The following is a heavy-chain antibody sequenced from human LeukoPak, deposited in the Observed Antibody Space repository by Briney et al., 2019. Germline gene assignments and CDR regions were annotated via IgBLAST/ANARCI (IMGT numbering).Heavy chain of an antibody. CDR3: ARRRLAVAGNNWFDP. V-gene: IGHV1-69*05. D-gene: IGHD6-19*01. CDR2: IFPIFGTA. CDR1: GGTFSSYA. Sequence: SVKVSCKASGGTFSSYAISWVRQAPGQGLEWMGGIFPIFGTANYAQKFQGGVTITTDESTSTAYMELSSLRSEDTAVYYCARRRLAVAGNNWFDPWGQGTLVTVSS. J-gene: IGHJ5*02.